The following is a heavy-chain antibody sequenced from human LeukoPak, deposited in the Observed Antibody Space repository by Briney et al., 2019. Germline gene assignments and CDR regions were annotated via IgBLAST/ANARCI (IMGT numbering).Heavy chain of an antibody. V-gene: IGHV4-39*07. CDR2: IYHSGYT. D-gene: IGHD1-26*01. J-gene: IGHJ4*02. Sequence: PSETLSLTCNVSGASISTGTSYWGWIRQPPGRGLEWIGSIYHSGYTYYNPSLKSRVTISVDTSKNQLSLKLNSVTAADTAVYYCARGILVGATGYSFDYWGQGTLVTVSA. CDR1: GASISTGTSY. CDR3: ARGILVGATGYSFDY.